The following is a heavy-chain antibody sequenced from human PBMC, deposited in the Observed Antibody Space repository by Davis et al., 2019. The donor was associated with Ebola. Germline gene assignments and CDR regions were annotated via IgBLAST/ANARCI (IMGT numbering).Heavy chain of an antibody. CDR1: GYSFTSYW. V-gene: IGHV5-10-1*01. CDR2: IDPSDSYT. Sequence: GESLKISCKGSGYSFTSYWISWVRQMPGKGLEWMGRIDPSDSYTNYSPSFQGHVTISADKSISTAYLQWSSLKASDTAMYYCARHPWGIAANDAFDIWGQGTMVTVSS. D-gene: IGHD6-13*01. CDR3: ARHPWGIAANDAFDI. J-gene: IGHJ3*02.